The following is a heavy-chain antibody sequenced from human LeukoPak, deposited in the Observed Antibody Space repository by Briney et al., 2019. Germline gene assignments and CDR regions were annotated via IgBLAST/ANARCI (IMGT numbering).Heavy chain of an antibody. D-gene: IGHD3-3*01. CDR3: ARDRRGMEGFDP. CDR1: GYTFTGYY. CDR2: INPNSGGT. V-gene: IGHV1-2*02. Sequence: ASVKVSCTASGYTFTGYYMHWVRQAPGQELEWMGWINPNSGGTNYAQKFQGRVTMTRDTSISTAYMELSRLRSDDTAVYYCARDRRGMEGFDPWGQGTLVTVSS. J-gene: IGHJ5*02.